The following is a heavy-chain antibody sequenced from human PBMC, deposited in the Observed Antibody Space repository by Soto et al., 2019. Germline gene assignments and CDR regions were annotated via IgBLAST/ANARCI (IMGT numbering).Heavy chain of an antibody. V-gene: IGHV3-33*01. CDR1: GFTFINYG. D-gene: IGHD6-13*01. J-gene: IGHJ6*02. CDR3: PRVRRSDSSSWYGDAMDV. CDR2: IWYDGSNK. Sequence: QVQLVESGGGVVQPGRSLRLSCAASGFTFINYGMHWVRQAPGKGLEWVAVIWYDGSNKYYPDSVEGRFTISRDNSKNTLYLQMKSLRDEDTAVYYWPRVRRSDSSSWYGDAMDVWGQGTTVTVSS.